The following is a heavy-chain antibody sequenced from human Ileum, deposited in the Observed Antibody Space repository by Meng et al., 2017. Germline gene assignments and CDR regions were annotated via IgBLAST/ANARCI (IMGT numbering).Heavy chain of an antibody. J-gene: IGHJ5*02. V-gene: IGHV4-30-4*01. D-gene: IGHD3-3*01. Sequence: QVQLQESGPGLVKPSQTLSLTCTVSCGSISSGDYYWSWIRQPPGKGLEWIGYIYYSGSTYYNPSLKSRATISVDTSKNQFSLKLSSVTAADTAVYYCARENTIFGVVWGSWFDPWGQGTLVTVSS. CDR3: ARENTIFGVVWGSWFDP. CDR1: CGSISSGDYY. CDR2: IYYSGST.